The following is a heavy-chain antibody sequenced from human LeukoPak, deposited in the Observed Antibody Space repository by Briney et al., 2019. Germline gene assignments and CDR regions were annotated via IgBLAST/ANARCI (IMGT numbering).Heavy chain of an antibody. CDR3: ARSGTVFLSVMWFDP. CDR1: GGSISSYY. D-gene: IGHD2/OR15-2a*01. J-gene: IGHJ5*02. CDR2: IYYSGST. Sequence: SETLSLTCTVSGGSISSYYWSWIRQPPGKGLEWIGYIYYSGSTNYNPSLKSRVTISVDTSKNQFSLKLSSVTAADTAVYYCARSGTVFLSVMWFDPWGQGTLVTVSS. V-gene: IGHV4-59*12.